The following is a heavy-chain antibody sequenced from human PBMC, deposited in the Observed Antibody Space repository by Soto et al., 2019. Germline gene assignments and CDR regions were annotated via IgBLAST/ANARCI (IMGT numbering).Heavy chain of an antibody. V-gene: IGHV3-23*01. CDR1: GFTFSSYA. CDR3: AKDLTLLRCFDWLLYPYDY. D-gene: IGHD3-9*01. Sequence: HPGGSLRLSCAASGFTFSSYAMSWVRQAPGKGLEWVSAISGSGGSTYYADSVKGRFTISRDNSKNTLYLQMNSLRAEDTAVYYCAKDLTLLRCFDWLLYPYDYWGRGTLVTVFS. CDR2: ISGSGGST. J-gene: IGHJ4*02.